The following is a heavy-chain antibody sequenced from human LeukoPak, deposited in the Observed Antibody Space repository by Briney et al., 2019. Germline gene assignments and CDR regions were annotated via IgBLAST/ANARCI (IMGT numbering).Heavy chain of an antibody. V-gene: IGHV4-59*02. CDR2: IYYSGST. D-gene: IGHD6-13*01. CDR1: GGSVSSYY. J-gene: IGHJ6*03. CDR3: ARSSSWYYMDV. Sequence: SETLSLTCTVSGGSVSSYYWSWIRQPPGKGLEWIGYIYYSGSTNYNPSLKSRVTISVDTSKNQFSLKLSSVTAADTAVYYCARSSSWYYMDVWGKGTTVTISS.